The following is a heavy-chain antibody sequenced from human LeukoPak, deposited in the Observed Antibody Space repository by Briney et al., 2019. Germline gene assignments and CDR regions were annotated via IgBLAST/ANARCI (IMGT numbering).Heavy chain of an antibody. V-gene: IGHV1-2*02. D-gene: IGHD6-13*01. CDR3: ARIYSSSSYGYYFDY. CDR1: GYTFTGFY. CDR2: INANSGVT. Sequence: AASVKVSCKASGYTFTGFYMHWVRQAPGQGLEWMGWINANSGVTDYAQNFQGRFTMTRDTSISTPYMELSRLRSDDTAIYYCARIYSSSSYGYYFDYGGQGTLVTVS. J-gene: IGHJ4*02.